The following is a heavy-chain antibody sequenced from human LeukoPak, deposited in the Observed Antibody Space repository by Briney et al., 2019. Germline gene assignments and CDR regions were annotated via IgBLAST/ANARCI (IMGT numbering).Heavy chain of an antibody. Sequence: ASVKVSCKASGYTFTSYGISWVRRAPGQGLEWMGWISAYNGNTNYAQKLQGRVTMTTDTSTSTAYMELRSLRSDDTAVYYCARDVYYDFWSGYDISHFDYWGQGTLVTVSS. D-gene: IGHD3-3*01. V-gene: IGHV1-18*01. CDR2: ISAYNGNT. CDR3: ARDVYYDFWSGYDISHFDY. CDR1: GYTFTSYG. J-gene: IGHJ4*02.